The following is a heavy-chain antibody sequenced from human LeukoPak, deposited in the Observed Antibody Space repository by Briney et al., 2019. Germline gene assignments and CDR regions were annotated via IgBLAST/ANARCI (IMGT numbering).Heavy chain of an antibody. J-gene: IGHJ4*02. CDR1: GYTFTNYG. D-gene: IGHD5-18*01. V-gene: IGHV1-18*01. CDR3: ARGGGVRGYSYGYYGGNFDY. Sequence: ASVKVSCKASGYTFTNYGLSWVRQAPGQGLEWMGWISAYNGNTNYAQKLQGRVTMTTDTSTCTAYMELRSLRSDDTAVYYCARGGGVRGYSYGYYGGNFDYWGQGTLVTVSS. CDR2: ISAYNGNT.